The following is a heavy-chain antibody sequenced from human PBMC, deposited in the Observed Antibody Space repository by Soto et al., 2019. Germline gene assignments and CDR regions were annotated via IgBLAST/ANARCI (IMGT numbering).Heavy chain of an antibody. J-gene: IGHJ6*02. CDR3: ARDRLRYNWNDFPYYYYGMDV. Sequence: QVQLVESGGCVVQPGRSLRLSCAASGFTFSSYATHRVRQAPGKWLEWVAVISYDGSNKYYADSVKGRFTISRDNSKNTLYLQLNSLRAEDTAVYYCARDRLRYNWNDFPYYYYGMDVWGQGTTVTVS. CDR2: ISYDGSNK. V-gene: IGHV3-30-3*01. D-gene: IGHD1-1*01. CDR1: GFTFSSYA.